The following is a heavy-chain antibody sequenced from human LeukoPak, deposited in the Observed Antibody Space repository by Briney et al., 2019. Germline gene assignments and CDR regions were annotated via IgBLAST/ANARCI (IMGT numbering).Heavy chain of an antibody. J-gene: IGHJ4*02. CDR3: ARDLSYYDILTGYYKGVYYFDY. D-gene: IGHD3-9*01. V-gene: IGHV3-7*01. CDR2: IKQDGSEK. Sequence: PGGSLRLSCAASGFTFSSYWMSWVRQAPGKGLEWVANIKQDGSEKYYVDSVKGRFTISRDNAKNSLYLQMNSLRAEDTAVYYCARDLSYYDILTGYYKGVYYFDYWGQGTLVTVSS. CDR1: GFTFSSYW.